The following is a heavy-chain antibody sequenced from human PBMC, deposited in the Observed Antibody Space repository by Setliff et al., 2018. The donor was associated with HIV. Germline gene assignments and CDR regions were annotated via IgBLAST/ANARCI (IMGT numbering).Heavy chain of an antibody. CDR2: IYPGDSYT. D-gene: IGHD1-1*01. J-gene: IGHJ4*02. CDR3: ARSDSANWYVDY. CDR1: GYTFTSYW. V-gene: IGHV5-51*01. Sequence: PGASLTISCKGSGYTFTSYWIGWVRQMPGKGLEWMGIIYPGDSYTRYSPSFQGQVTISADKSINTAFLQWSSLKASDTAMFYCARSDSANWYVDYWGQGTLVTVSS.